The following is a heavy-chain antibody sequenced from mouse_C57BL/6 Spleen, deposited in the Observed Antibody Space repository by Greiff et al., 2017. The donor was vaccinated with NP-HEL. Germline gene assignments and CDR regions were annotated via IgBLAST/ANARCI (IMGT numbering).Heavy chain of an antibody. Sequence: EVQLQQSGPVLVKPGASVKMSCKASGYTFTDYYMNWVKQSHGKSLEWIGVINPYNGGTSYNQKFKGKATLTVDKSSSTAYMELNSLTSEDSAVYYCAGGYGSSYEYYFDYWGQGTTLTVSS. V-gene: IGHV1-19*01. CDR3: AGGYGSSYEYYFDY. CDR2: INPYNGGT. CDR1: GYTFTDYY. D-gene: IGHD1-1*01. J-gene: IGHJ2*01.